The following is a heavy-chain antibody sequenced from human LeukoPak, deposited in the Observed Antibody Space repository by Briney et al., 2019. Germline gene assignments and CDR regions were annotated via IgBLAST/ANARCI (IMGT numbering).Heavy chain of an antibody. CDR3: VTTCSGGSCYPYYFDY. CDR2: IYHSGST. D-gene: IGHD2-15*01. CDR1: GGSISSSNW. Sequence: PSGTLSLTCAVSGGSISSSNWWSWVRQPPGKGLEWIGEIYHSGSTNYNPSLKSRVTISVDKSKNQFSLKLSSVTAADTAVYYCVTTCSGGSCYPYYFDYWGQGTLVTVSS. J-gene: IGHJ4*02. V-gene: IGHV4-4*02.